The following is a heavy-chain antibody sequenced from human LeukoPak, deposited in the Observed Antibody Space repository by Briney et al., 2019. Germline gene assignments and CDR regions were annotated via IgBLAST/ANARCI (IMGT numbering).Heavy chain of an antibody. D-gene: IGHD3-10*01. CDR2: IKQDGGEK. V-gene: IGHV3-7*01. CDR1: GFTFSGYW. J-gene: IGHJ6*04. Sequence: GGSLRLSCAASGFTFSGYWMSWLRQAPGKGLEWVANIKQDGGEKYYVDSVKGRFTISRDNAKNSLYLQMNTLRAEDTAVYYCARDRGFGQADVWGKGTTVTVSS. CDR3: ARDRGFGQADV.